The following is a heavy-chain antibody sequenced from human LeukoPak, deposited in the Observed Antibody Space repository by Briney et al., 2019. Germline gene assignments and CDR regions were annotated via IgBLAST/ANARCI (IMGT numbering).Heavy chain of an antibody. CDR1: AFNFTTYW. V-gene: IGHV3-7*01. Sequence: GGSLRLSCAASAFNFTTYWMTWVRQAPGKGLEWVANIKQDGSENYYVDSVKGRFTISRDNAKNSLFLQMNSLRAEDTAVYYCARGIGMVWDFYYYMDVWGNATTVTVSS. CDR3: ARGIGMVWDFYYYMDV. CDR2: IKQDGSEN. D-gene: IGHD3-10*01. J-gene: IGHJ6*03.